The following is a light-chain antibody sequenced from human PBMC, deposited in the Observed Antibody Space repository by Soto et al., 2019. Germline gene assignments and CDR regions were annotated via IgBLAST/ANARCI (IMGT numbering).Light chain of an antibody. CDR1: QPIGTY. CDR3: QQLNLHPLT. J-gene: IGKJ4*01. CDR2: VES. Sequence: IQLTQSPSFLSASVGDRVTITCRASQPIGTYLAWYQQTPWKAPKLLIYVESTLLSGVPSRFSGGGSGTDFTLTLSGLQPEDFATYYCQQLNLHPLTFGGGTRLDTK. V-gene: IGKV1-9*01.